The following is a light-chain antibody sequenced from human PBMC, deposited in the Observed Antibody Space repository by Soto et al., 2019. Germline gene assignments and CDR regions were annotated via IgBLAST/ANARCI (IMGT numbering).Light chain of an antibody. V-gene: IGLV1-47*02. CDR1: SSNIGGTNY. Sequence: QSGLTQQLAASGTPGQRVFISCSGSSSNIGGTNYAYWYQQLPGAAPKLLMHSNNLRPSGVPERISGSKSGTSASLAISGLRSEDEAVYYCASWDDRLGAVIFGGGTKVTVL. CDR2: SNN. CDR3: ASWDDRLGAVI. J-gene: IGLJ2*01.